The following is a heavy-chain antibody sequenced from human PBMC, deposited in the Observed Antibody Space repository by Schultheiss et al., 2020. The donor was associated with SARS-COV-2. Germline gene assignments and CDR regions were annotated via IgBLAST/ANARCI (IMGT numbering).Heavy chain of an antibody. CDR2: ISSSSSYI. Sequence: GESLKISCAASGFTFSSYSMNWVRQAPGKGLEWVSSISSSSSYIYYADSVKGRFTISRDNAKNSLYLQMNSLRAEDTAVYYCARDTRSGTTWGDYYYYYGMDVWGQGTTVTVSS. J-gene: IGHJ6*02. D-gene: IGHD1-7*01. CDR3: ARDTRSGTTWGDYYYYYGMDV. V-gene: IGHV3-21*01. CDR1: GFTFSSYS.